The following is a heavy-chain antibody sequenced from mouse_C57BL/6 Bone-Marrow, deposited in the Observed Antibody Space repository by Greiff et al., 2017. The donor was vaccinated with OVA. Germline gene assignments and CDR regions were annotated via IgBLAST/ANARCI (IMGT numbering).Heavy chain of an antibody. D-gene: IGHD2-2*01. J-gene: IGHJ2*01. CDR1: GFSLSTFGMG. Sequence: QVTLKESGPGILQPSQTLSLTCSFSGFSLSTFGMGVGWIRQPSGKGLEWLAHIWWDDDKYYNPALKSRLTISKDTSKNQVFLKIANVDTAETATYYCARIARSLWLRRYYFDYWGQGTTLTVSS. CDR3: ARIARSLWLRRYYFDY. V-gene: IGHV8-8*01. CDR2: IWWDDDK.